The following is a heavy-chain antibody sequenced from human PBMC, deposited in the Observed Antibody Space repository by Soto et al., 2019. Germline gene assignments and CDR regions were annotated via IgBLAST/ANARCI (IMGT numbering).Heavy chain of an antibody. CDR3: ARDPGIYYGMDV. J-gene: IGHJ6*02. D-gene: IGHD3-10*01. CDR1: GFTFSDYY. Sequence: QVQLVESGGGLVKPGGSLRLSCTASGFTFSDYYMTWIRQAPGKGLEWLSYISSGGFTIYYADSVKGRFTVSRDNAKNSMYLQMNTXXXEDTAVYYCARDPGIYYGMDVWGQGTTVTVSS. V-gene: IGHV3-11*01. CDR2: ISSGGFTI.